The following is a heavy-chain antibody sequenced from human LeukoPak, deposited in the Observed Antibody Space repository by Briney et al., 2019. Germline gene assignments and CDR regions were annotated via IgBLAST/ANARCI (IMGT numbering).Heavy chain of an antibody. CDR2: IYTSGST. J-gene: IGHJ4*02. D-gene: IGHD1-7*01. CDR1: GGSISSGSYY. Sequence: SETLSLTCTVSGGSISSGSYYWSWIRQPAGKGLEWIGRIYTSGSTNYNPSLKSRVTISVDTSKNQFSLKLSSVTAADTAVYYCARDNSPITGTTSFDYWGQGTLVTVSS. CDR3: ARDNSPITGTTSFDY. V-gene: IGHV4-61*02.